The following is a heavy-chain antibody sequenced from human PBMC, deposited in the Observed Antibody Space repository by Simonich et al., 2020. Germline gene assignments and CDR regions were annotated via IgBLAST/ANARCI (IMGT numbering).Heavy chain of an antibody. J-gene: IGHJ4*02. Sequence: QVQLQQWGAGLLKPSETLSLTCAVYGGSFSGYYWSWIRQPPGKGLEWIGEINHRGSTNYNPSLKSRVTISVDTSKNQFSLKLSSVTAADTAVYYCARHLQLGPFEYWGQGTLVTVSS. CDR3: ARHLQLGPFEY. V-gene: IGHV4-34*01. D-gene: IGHD1-1*01. CDR2: INHRGST. CDR1: GGSFSGYY.